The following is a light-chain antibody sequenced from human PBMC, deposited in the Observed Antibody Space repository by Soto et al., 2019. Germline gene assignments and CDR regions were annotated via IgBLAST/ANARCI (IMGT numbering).Light chain of an antibody. CDR1: QSVSSY. J-gene: IGKJ4*01. CDR3: QQRSNWPALT. Sequence: EIVLTQSPATLSLSPGEIATLSCRASQSVSSYLAWYQQKPGQAPRLLIYDASNRATGIPARFSGSGSGTDFTLTISRLEPEDFAVYYCQQRSNWPALTVGGGTKVEIK. CDR2: DAS. V-gene: IGKV3-11*01.